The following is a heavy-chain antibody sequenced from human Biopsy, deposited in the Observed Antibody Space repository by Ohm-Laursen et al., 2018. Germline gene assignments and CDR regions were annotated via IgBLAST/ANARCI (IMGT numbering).Heavy chain of an antibody. D-gene: IGHD3-22*01. CDR2: INHSGRT. CDR3: VRGVDYYDPYHYYALDV. Sequence: TLSLICAVYGESFNGYYWSWIRQTPGKGLEWIGEINHSGRTNYNPSLKSRVTIPVDTSKNQFSLKVRSVTAADTAVYYCVRGVDYYDPYHYYALDVWGQGTTVTVSS. J-gene: IGHJ6*02. CDR1: GESFNGYY. V-gene: IGHV4-34*01.